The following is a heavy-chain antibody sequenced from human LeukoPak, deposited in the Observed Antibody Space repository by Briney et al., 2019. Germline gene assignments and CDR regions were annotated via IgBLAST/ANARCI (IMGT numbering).Heavy chain of an antibody. CDR3: ARVGGSYRAHFDY. D-gene: IGHD1-26*01. Sequence: ASAKVSCKASGYTLTDYYMHWVRQAPGQGLEWMGWINPNSGGTNYAQKFQGRVTMTRDTSISTAYMELSRLRSDDTAVYYCARVGGSYRAHFDYWGQGTLVTVSS. J-gene: IGHJ4*02. CDR1: GYTLTDYY. V-gene: IGHV1-2*02. CDR2: INPNSGGT.